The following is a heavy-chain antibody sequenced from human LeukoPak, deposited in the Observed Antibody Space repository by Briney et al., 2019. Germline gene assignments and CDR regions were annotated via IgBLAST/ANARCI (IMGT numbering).Heavy chain of an antibody. J-gene: IGHJ4*02. CDR3: ARNGVTAIDY. V-gene: IGHV3-9*01. CDR1: GFTFDDYA. D-gene: IGHD2-21*02. Sequence: PGRSLRLSCAASGFTFDDYAMHWVRQAPGKGLEWVSGISWNSGSIGYADSVKGRFTISRDNAKNSLYLQMNSLRDEDTAVYYCARNGVTAIDYWGQGTLVTVSS. CDR2: ISWNSGSI.